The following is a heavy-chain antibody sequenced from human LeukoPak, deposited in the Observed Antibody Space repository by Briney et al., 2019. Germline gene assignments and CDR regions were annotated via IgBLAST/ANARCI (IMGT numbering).Heavy chain of an antibody. CDR1: GFTFSSYG. J-gene: IGHJ4*02. Sequence: GGSLRLSCAASGFTFSSYGMHWVRQAPGKGLEWVAVISYDGSNKYYANSVKGRFTTSRDNSKNTLYLQMNSLRAEDTAVYYCVNWDSYGAFDYWGQGTLVTVSS. CDR3: VNWDSYGAFDY. D-gene: IGHD4/OR15-4a*01. CDR2: ISYDGSNK. V-gene: IGHV3-30*18.